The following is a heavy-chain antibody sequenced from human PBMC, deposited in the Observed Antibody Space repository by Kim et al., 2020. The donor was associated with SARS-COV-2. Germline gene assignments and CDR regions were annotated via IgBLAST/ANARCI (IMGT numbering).Heavy chain of an antibody. CDR2: IKENGSER. Sequence: GGSLRLSCAASGFTFSNYGMSWVRQAPGKGLEWVAHIKENGSERYYEDSVKGRFTISRDNAKNSLSLQMNSLRAEDTAVYYCTSGWVRSRFDYYGQGTLVTVSS. D-gene: IGHD5-12*01. CDR3: TSGWVRSRFDY. CDR1: GFTFSNYG. J-gene: IGHJ4*02. V-gene: IGHV3-7*03.